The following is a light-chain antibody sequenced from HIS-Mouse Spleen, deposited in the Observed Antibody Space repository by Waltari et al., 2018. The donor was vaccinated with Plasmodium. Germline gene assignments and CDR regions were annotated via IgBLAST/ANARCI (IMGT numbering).Light chain of an antibody. CDR1: NIGSKS. CDR2: DDS. CDR3: QVWDSSSDHYV. V-gene: IGLV3-21*02. J-gene: IGLJ1*01. Sequence: SYVLTQPPSVSVAPGQTARITCGGNNIGSKSVHWYQQKPGQAPVLVVYDDSDRPSGSPGRFSGANYGNTATLTISRVEAGDEADYYCQVWDSSSDHYVFGTGTKVTVL.